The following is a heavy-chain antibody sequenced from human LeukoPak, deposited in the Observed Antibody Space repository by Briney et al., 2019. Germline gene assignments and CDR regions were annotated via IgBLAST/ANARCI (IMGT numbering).Heavy chain of an antibody. Sequence: ASVKVSCKASGYTFTSYYMHWVRQAPGQGLEWMGIINPSGGSTSYAQKFQGRVTMTRDTSTSTVYMELSSLRSEDTAVYYCARGLDYYDSSGYPSAYFDYWGQGTLVTVSS. CDR2: INPSGGST. V-gene: IGHV1-46*01. CDR3: ARGLDYYDSSGYPSAYFDY. D-gene: IGHD3-22*01. CDR1: GYTFTSYY. J-gene: IGHJ4*02.